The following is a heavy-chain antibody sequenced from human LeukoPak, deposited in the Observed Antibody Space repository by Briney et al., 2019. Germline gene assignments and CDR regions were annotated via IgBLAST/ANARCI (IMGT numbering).Heavy chain of an antibody. Sequence: PSETLSLTCTVSGGSISSGGYYWSWSRQHPGKGLEWIGYIYYSGSTYYTPSLKSRVTISVDTSKNQFSLKLSSVTAADTAVYYCAREDWNALSAIDYCGQGTLVTVSS. CDR2: IYYSGST. D-gene: IGHD1-1*01. J-gene: IGHJ4*02. CDR3: AREDWNALSAIDY. CDR1: GGSISSGGYY. V-gene: IGHV4-31*03.